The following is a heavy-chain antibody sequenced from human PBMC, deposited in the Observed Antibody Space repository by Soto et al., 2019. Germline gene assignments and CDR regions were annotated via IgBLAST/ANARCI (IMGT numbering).Heavy chain of an antibody. CDR1: GFTFSSYD. CDR2: IGTTGDT. Sequence: GGSLRLSCAASGFTFSSYDMHWVRQATGKGLEWVSAIGTTGDTYYPGSVKGRFTISSENAKNSLYLQMNSLRAGDTAVYYCAREIGLGAFDIWGQGTMVTVSS. V-gene: IGHV3-13*01. D-gene: IGHD3-10*01. J-gene: IGHJ3*02. CDR3: AREIGLGAFDI.